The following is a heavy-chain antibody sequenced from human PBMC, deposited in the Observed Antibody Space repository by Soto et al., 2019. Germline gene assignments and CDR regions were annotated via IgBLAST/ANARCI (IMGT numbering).Heavy chain of an antibody. CDR1: GFSVSNNY. V-gene: IGHV3-53*01. Sequence: EVQLVESGGGLIQPGGSLRLSCAAYGFSVSNNYINWVRQAPGKGLEWVSVIHTGGTTYYADSVRGRFTISRDISKNTLYLEMNSLRPEDTAVYYCARDWGGDAGSYSYFDVWGRGTLVTVSS. CDR2: IHTGGTT. CDR3: ARDWGGDAGSYSYFDV. D-gene: IGHD3-10*01. J-gene: IGHJ2*01.